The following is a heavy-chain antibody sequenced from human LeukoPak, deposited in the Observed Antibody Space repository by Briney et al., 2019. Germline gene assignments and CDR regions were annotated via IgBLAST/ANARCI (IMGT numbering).Heavy chain of an antibody. CDR1: GFTFSSYA. CDR2: IYSGGST. V-gene: IGHV3-53*01. CDR3: AREAPGAKIDY. J-gene: IGHJ4*02. D-gene: IGHD1-26*01. Sequence: AGGSLRLSCSASGFTFSSYAMHWVRQAPGKGLEWVSVIYSGGSTYYADSVKGRFTISRDNSKNTLYLQMNSLRAEDTAVYYCAREAPGAKIDYWGQGTLVTVSS.